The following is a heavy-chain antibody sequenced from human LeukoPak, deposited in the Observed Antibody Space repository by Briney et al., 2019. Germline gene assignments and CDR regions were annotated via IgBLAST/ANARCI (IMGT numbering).Heavy chain of an antibody. J-gene: IGHJ4*02. D-gene: IGHD3-3*01. V-gene: IGHV1-18*01. CDR3: ARGYYDFWSGYHHFDY. CDR2: ISAYNGNT. Sequence: ASVTVSCKASGYTFTSYGISWVRQAPGQGLEWMGWISAYNGNTNYAQKLQGRVTMTTDTSTSTAYMELRSLRSDDTAVYYCARGYYDFWSGYHHFDYWGQGTLVTVPS. CDR1: GYTFTSYG.